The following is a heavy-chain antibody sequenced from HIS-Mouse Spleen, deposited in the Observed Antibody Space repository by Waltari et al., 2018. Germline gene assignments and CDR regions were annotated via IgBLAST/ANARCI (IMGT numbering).Heavy chain of an antibody. CDR1: GFTFSSYG. CDR2: ISYDGSNK. CDR3: AKDKQHAFDY. Sequence: QVQLVESGGGVVQPGRSLRLSCAASGFTFSSYGMHWVRQAPGKGMEWVAVISYDGSNKYYEDSVKGRFTISRDNSKNTLYLQMNSLRAEDTAVYYCAKDKQHAFDYWGQGTLVTVSS. D-gene: IGHD5-18*01. J-gene: IGHJ4*02. V-gene: IGHV3-30*18.